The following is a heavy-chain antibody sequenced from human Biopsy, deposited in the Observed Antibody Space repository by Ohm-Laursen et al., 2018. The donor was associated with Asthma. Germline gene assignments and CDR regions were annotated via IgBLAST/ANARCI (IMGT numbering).Heavy chain of an antibody. D-gene: IGHD2-8*01. J-gene: IGHJ6*02. CDR3: ASGPQWSGLDI. CDR2: IPQGGAT. V-gene: IGHV4-39*07. Sequence: TLSLTCPVSGGSMTPTSHYWDWIRQPPGKGLEWIGEIPQGGATTVNPSLKSRVTISMDPSKSQLYLSLRSLTAADTAVYYCASGPQWSGLDIWDQGTAVTVSS. CDR1: GGSMTPTSHY.